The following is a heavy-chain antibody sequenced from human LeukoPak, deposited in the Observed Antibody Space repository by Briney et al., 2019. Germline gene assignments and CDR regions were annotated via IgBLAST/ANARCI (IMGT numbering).Heavy chain of an antibody. CDR1: GFPFSSYG. J-gene: IGHJ4*02. CDR3: ARAEGPFDY. Sequence: GSLRLSCVASGFPFSSYGMHWVRQAPGRGLEWVAVIWYDGSNKYYADSMKGRFTISRDNSKSTLYLQMNSLRAEDTGVYYCARAEGPFDYWGQGTLVTVSS. CDR2: IWYDGSNK. V-gene: IGHV3-33*01.